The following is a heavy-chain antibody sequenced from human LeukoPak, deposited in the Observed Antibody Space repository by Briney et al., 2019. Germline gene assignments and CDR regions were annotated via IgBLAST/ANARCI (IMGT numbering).Heavy chain of an antibody. CDR2: ISSSGSTI. CDR3: ARESVVTAIHDAFDI. Sequence: ETGGSLRLSCAASGFTFSSYEMNWVRQAPGKGLEWVSYISSSGSTIYYADSVKGRFTISRDNAKNSLYPQMNSLRAEDTAVYYCARESVVTAIHDAFDIWGQGTMVTVSS. J-gene: IGHJ3*02. D-gene: IGHD2-21*02. CDR1: GFTFSSYE. V-gene: IGHV3-48*03.